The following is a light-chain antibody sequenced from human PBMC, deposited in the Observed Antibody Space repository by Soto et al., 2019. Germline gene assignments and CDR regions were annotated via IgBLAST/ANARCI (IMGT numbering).Light chain of an antibody. CDR1: HRVSSH. Sequence: EPVMTQSPVTLSVSPGDTATLSCRASHRVSSHLAWYQQKPGQAPRLLIYAASTRATGIPVRFSGSGSETELTLTIRSLQSEDSALYYCTQYNNWQWTFGQGTKVDIX. J-gene: IGKJ1*01. V-gene: IGKV3-15*01. CDR2: AAS. CDR3: TQYNNWQWT.